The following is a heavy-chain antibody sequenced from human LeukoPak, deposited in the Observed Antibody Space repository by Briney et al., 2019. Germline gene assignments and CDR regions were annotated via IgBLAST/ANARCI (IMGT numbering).Heavy chain of an antibody. CDR2: IYYSGST. D-gene: IGHD5-24*01. V-gene: IGHV4-59*01. J-gene: IGHJ4*02. Sequence: SETLSLTCTVSGGSIGSFYWSWIRQPPGKGLEWIGYIYYSGSTNYSPSLKSRVTISVDTSKNQFSLKLSSVTAADTAVYYCARGWQVMSYWGQGTLVTVSS. CDR3: ARGWQVMSY. CDR1: GGSIGSFY.